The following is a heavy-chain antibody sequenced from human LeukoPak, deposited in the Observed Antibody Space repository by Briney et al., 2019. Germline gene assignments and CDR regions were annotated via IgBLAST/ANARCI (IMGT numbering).Heavy chain of an antibody. J-gene: IGHJ4*02. D-gene: IGHD3-9*01. CDR1: GVSISSTTLY. V-gene: IGHV4-39*01. Sequence: SETLSLTCTVPGVSISSTTLYWGWVRQSPGKGLEWIGTIYYSGSTYYNPSPKSRVTISVDTSKNQFSLRLTSVTAADTAIYYCAGAPAGGSDWLSPFDYWGQGTLVTVSS. CDR3: AGAPAGGSDWLSPFDY. CDR2: IYYSGST.